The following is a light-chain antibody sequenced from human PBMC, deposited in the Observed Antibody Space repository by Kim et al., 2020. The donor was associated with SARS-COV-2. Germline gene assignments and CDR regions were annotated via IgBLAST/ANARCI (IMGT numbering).Light chain of an antibody. CDR3: ASSGSGHTVI. CDR1: SSDVGRSDY. V-gene: IGLV2-14*03. CDR2: AVT. J-gene: IGLJ2*01. Sequence: QSALTQSASVSGSPGQSITISCTGTSSDVGRSDYVSWYQQYPGKAPKVVIYAVTNRPSGVSTRFSGSKSGNTASLTISGLQAEDEADYYCASSGSGHTVIFGGGTKLTVL.